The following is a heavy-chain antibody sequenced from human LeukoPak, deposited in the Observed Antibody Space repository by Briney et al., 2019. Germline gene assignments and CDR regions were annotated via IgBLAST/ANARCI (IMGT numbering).Heavy chain of an antibody. D-gene: IGHD3-9*01. Sequence: SETLSLTCTVSGGSISSYYWSWIRQPPGKGLEWIGYIYYSGSTNYNPSLKSRVTISVDTSKNQFSLKLSSVTAADTAVYYCARDNGSGRQPDLTGPAYYYYGMDVWGQGTTVTVSS. CDR1: GGSISSYY. CDR3: ARDNGSGRQPDLTGPAYYYYGMDV. CDR2: IYYSGST. J-gene: IGHJ6*02. V-gene: IGHV4-59*01.